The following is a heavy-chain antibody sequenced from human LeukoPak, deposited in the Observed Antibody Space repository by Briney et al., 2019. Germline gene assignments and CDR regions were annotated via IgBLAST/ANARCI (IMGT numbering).Heavy chain of an antibody. CDR2: ISGSGDIP. Sequence: GGSLRLSCAASGFTFSDYAMSWVRQAPGKGLEWVSSISGSGDIPYYADSVKGRFTISRDISENTLYLQMNSLRAEDTAMYYCARDLTIAAANYYFDNWGQGTLVTVSS. D-gene: IGHD6-13*01. CDR3: ARDLTIAAANYYFDN. V-gene: IGHV3-23*01. CDR1: GFTFSDYA. J-gene: IGHJ4*02.